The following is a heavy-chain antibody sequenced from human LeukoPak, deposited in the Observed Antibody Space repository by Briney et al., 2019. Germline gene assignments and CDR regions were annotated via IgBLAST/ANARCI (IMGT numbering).Heavy chain of an antibody. J-gene: IGHJ4*02. CDR2: IRSKAYGGTT. CDR3: TRAGYNWNYELDY. D-gene: IGHD1-7*01. V-gene: IGHV3-49*04. Sequence: PGGSLRLSCTASGFTFGDYAMSWVRQAPGKGLEWVGFIRSKAYGGTTEYAASVKGRFTISRDDSKSIAYLQMNSLKTEDTAVYYCTRAGYNWNYELDYWGQGTLVTVSS. CDR1: GFTFGDYA.